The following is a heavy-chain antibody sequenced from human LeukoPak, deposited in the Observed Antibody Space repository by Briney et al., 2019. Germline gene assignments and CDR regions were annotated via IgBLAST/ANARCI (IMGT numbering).Heavy chain of an antibody. J-gene: IGHJ5*02. D-gene: IGHD6-13*01. CDR2: INPNSGGT. Sequence: GASVKVSCKASGYTFTGYYMHWVRQAPGQGLEWMGWINPNSGGTNYAQKFQGWVTMTRDTSISTAYMELSRLRSDDTAVYYCARAQGYSSSWGGNNWFDPWGQGTLVTVSS. CDR1: GYTFTGYY. V-gene: IGHV1-2*04. CDR3: ARAQGYSSSWGGNNWFDP.